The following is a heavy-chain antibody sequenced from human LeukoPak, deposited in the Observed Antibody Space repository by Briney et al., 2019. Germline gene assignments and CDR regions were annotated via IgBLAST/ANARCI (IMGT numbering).Heavy chain of an antibody. CDR3: ARDTVVTVPTYYFDY. CDR1: GYTFTGYY. V-gene: IGHV1-2*02. J-gene: IGHJ4*02. CDR2: INPNSGGT. Sequence: GASVKVSCKASGYTFTGYYMHWVRQAPGQGLEWMGWINPNSGGTNYVQKFQARVTMTRDTPISTAYMELSRLRSDDTAVYYCARDTVVTVPTYYFDYWGQGTLVTVSS. D-gene: IGHD2-15*01.